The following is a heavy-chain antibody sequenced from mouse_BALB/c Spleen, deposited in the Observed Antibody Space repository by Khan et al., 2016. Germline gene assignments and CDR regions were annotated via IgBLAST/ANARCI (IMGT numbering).Heavy chain of an antibody. CDR3: ARSPYDYDVGFAY. D-gene: IGHD2-4*01. CDR2: IDTANGNT. Sequence: EVELVESGAELVKPGASVKLSCTASGFNIKDTYMHWVKQRPEQGLEWIGRIDTANGNTKYDPKFQGKATITAATSSNTSYLQLSSLTSEDTAVYYCARSPYDYDVGFAYWGQGTLVTVSA. V-gene: IGHV14-3*02. J-gene: IGHJ3*01. CDR1: GFNIKDTY.